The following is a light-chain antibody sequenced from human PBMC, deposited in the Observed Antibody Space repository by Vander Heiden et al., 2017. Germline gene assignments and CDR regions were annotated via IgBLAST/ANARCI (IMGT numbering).Light chain of an antibody. Sequence: DLQMTHSPSSLSASVGDRVTITCRASHDIDKWLAWYQQKPGKAPKSLIFATSALQSGVPSRFSGSRSGTDFTLTISNLQPEDFAIYHCQQYHSRPYTFGQGTKLEIK. CDR3: QQYHSRPYT. CDR1: HDIDKW. V-gene: IGKV1D-16*01. J-gene: IGKJ2*01. CDR2: ATS.